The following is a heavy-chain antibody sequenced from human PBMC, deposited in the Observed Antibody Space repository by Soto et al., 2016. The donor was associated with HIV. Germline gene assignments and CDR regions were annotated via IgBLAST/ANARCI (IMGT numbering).Heavy chain of an antibody. V-gene: IGHV3-9*03. CDR1: GFTFDDYA. J-gene: IGHJ3*02. D-gene: IGHD3-10*01. Sequence: EVQLVESGGGLVQPGRSLRLSCAASGFTFDDYAMHWVRQAPGKGLEWVSGISWNSGSIGYADSVKGRFTISRDNAKNSLYLQMNSLRAEDMALYYCAKGLSMVQGQLDIWGQGTMVTVSS. CDR3: AKGLSMVQGQLDI. CDR2: ISWNSGSI.